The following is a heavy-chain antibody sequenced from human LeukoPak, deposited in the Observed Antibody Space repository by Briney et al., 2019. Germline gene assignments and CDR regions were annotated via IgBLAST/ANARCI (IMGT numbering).Heavy chain of an antibody. D-gene: IGHD6-6*01. CDR3: TRYGSSSGSTDY. CDR1: GFTFSSYT. J-gene: IGHJ4*02. CDR2: IRSKAKSYET. V-gene: IGHV3-73*01. Sequence: GGSLRLSCAASGFTFSSYTVNWVRQAPGKGLEWVGRIRSKAKSYETSYGASVKGRFTISRDDSKNTAYLQMNSLKTEDTAVYYCTRYGSSSGSTDYWGQGTLVTVSS.